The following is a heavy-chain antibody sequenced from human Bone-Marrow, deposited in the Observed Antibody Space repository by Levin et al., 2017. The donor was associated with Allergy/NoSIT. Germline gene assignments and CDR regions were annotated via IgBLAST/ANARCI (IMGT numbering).Heavy chain of an antibody. V-gene: IGHV4-4*02. Sequence: SETLSLTCGVSDDSISSSNWWTWVRQPPGKGLEWIGEIYHSGSTNYNPSLKSRVTISVEKSKNQFSLKLSSVTAADTAVYYCARKNVLAPGEDWFDPWGQGTLVTVSS. CDR2: IYHSGST. CDR1: DDSISSSNW. CDR3: ARKNVLAPGEDWFDP. J-gene: IGHJ5*02. D-gene: IGHD7-27*01.